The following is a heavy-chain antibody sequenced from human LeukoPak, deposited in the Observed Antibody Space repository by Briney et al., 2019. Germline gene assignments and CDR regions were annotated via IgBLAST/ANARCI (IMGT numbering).Heavy chain of an antibody. CDR3: ARSALWFGVVIIPEYYFDY. CDR2: INPNSGGT. V-gene: IGHV1-2*02. CDR1: VYTFTGYY. D-gene: IGHD3-3*01. Sequence: GASVRVSCKASVYTFTGYYMHWVRQAPGQGLEWMGWINPNSGGTNYAQKFQGRVTMTRDTSISTAYMELSRLRADDTAVYYCARSALWFGVVIIPEYYFDYWGQGTLDRVST. J-gene: IGHJ4*02.